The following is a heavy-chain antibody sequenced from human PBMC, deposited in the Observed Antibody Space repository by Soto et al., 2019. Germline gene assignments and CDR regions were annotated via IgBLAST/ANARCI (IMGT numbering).Heavy chain of an antibody. J-gene: IGHJ4*02. CDR2: MNPNSGNT. CDR3: ASRLGVDYDYIWGGYRYNDY. D-gene: IGHD3-16*02. V-gene: IGHV1-8*01. Sequence: ASVKVSCKASGYTFTSYDINWVRQATGQGLEWMGWMNPNSGNTGYAQKFQGRVTMTRNTSISTAYMELSSLRSEDTAVYYCASRLGVDYDYIWGGYRYNDYWGQGTLFTVSS. CDR1: GYTFTSYD.